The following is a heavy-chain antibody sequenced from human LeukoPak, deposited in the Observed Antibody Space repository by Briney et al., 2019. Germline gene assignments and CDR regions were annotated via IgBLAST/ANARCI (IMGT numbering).Heavy chain of an antibody. CDR1: GGSISSSSYY. J-gene: IGHJ4*02. CDR2: IYYSGST. CDR3: ARDQCGSSGCRYFVY. Sequence: SETLSLTCTVSGGSISSSSYYWGWIRQPPGKGLEWIGSIYYSGSTYYNPSLKSRVTISVDTSKNQFSLKLSSVTAADTAVYYCARDQCGSSGCRYFVYWGEGTLVTVSS. D-gene: IGHD6-19*01. V-gene: IGHV4-39*07.